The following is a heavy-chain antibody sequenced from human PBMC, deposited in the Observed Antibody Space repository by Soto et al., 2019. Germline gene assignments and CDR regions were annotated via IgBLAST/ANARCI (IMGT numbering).Heavy chain of an antibody. V-gene: IGHV4-34*01. CDR3: ARAHCSGGSCYNGYWFDP. J-gene: IGHJ5*02. D-gene: IGHD2-15*01. CDR2: INHSGST. Sequence: QVQLQQWGAGLLKPSETLSLTCAVYGGSFSGYYWSWIRQPPGKGLEWSGEINHSGSTNYNPSLKRRVTISVDTSKNQFSLKLSSVTAADTAVYYCARAHCSGGSCYNGYWFDPWGQGTLVTVSS. CDR1: GGSFSGYY.